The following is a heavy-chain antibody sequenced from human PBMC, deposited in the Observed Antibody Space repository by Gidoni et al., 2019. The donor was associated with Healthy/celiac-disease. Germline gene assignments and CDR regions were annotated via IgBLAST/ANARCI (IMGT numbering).Heavy chain of an antibody. V-gene: IGHV1-69*01. CDR3: AIPTAMVTYYYYYGMDV. Sequence: QVQLVQSGAEVKKPGSSVKVSCKASGGTFSSYAISWVRQAPGQGLEWMGGIIPIFGTANYAQKFQGRVTITADESTSTAYMELSSLRSEDTAVYYCAIPTAMVTYYYYYGMDVWGQGTTVTVSS. CDR1: GGTFSSYA. CDR2: IIPIFGTA. D-gene: IGHD5-18*01. J-gene: IGHJ6*02.